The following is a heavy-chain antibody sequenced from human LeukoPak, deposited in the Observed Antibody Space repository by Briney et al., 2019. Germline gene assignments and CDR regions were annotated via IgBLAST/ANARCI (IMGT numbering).Heavy chain of an antibody. CDR3: AICSCCY. Sequence: PGGSVRLSXAASGFTFSSYSMNWLRQAPGKGLEWVGSISTSSSYIYYADSVKGRVTISRDNAKNSAYLQMNSLTAEDTVVYFCAICSCCYWGQGNPVTLSS. J-gene: IGHJ4*02. CDR2: ISTSSSYI. CDR1: GFTFSSYS. D-gene: IGHD2-15*01. V-gene: IGHV3-21*01.